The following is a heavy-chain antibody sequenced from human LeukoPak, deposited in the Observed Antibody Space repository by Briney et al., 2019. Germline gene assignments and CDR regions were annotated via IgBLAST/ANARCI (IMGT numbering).Heavy chain of an antibody. CDR1: GYSISSGYY. D-gene: IGHD2/OR15-2a*01. CDR2: IYHSGST. Sequence: KPSETLSHTCTVSGYSISSGYYWGWIRPPPGKGLEWIGSIYHSGSTYYNPSLKSRVTIPVDTSKNQFSLKLSSVTAADTAVYYCARDLSSWGQGTLVTVSS. CDR3: ARDLSS. V-gene: IGHV4-38-2*02. J-gene: IGHJ4*02.